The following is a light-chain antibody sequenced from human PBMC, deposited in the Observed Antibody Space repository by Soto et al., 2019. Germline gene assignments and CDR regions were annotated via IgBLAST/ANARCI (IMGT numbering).Light chain of an antibody. V-gene: IGKV1-8*01. J-gene: IGKJ5*01. Sequence: IQKTQTPYTLCPYLVDRMTITNAASQGIRSWLAWYQQKPGKAPKLLIYAASTLQSGVPSRFSGSGSGTDFTLTISCLQSEDFATYYCQQYYSYPITFGQGTRLDIK. CDR2: AAS. CDR3: QQYYSYPIT. CDR1: QGIRSW.